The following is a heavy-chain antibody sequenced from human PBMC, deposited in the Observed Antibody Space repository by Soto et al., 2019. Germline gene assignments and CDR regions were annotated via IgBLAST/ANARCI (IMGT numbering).Heavy chain of an antibody. V-gene: IGHV4-30-4*01. CDR3: ARGRYCLTGRCFPNWFDS. CDR2: IYKSATT. D-gene: IGHD2-15*01. Sequence: SETLSLTCSVSGDSISTVDYFWSWIRQPPGQALEYIGYIYKSATTYYNPSFESRVAISLDTSKSQFSLNVTSVTAADTAVYFCARGRYCLTGRCFPNWFDSWGQGTLVTVSS. CDR1: GDSISTVDYF. J-gene: IGHJ5*01.